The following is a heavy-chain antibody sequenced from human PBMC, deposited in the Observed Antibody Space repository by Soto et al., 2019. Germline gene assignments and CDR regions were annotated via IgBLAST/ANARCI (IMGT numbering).Heavy chain of an antibody. CDR3: ARYGDYGSY. J-gene: IGHJ4*02. Sequence: PSETLSLTWTVSGGSISSYYWSWIRQPPGKGLEWIGYIYYSGSTNYNPSLKSRVTISVDTSKNQFSLKLSSVTAADTAVYYCARYGDYGSYWGQGTLVTVSS. D-gene: IGHD4-17*01. CDR2: IYYSGST. V-gene: IGHV4-59*01. CDR1: GGSISSYY.